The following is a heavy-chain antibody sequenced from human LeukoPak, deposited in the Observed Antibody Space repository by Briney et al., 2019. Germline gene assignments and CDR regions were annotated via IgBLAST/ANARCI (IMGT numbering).Heavy chain of an antibody. CDR3: AREAAAGTFDP. V-gene: IGHV4-59*01. CDR1: GGSISSYY. J-gene: IGHJ5*02. D-gene: IGHD6-13*01. CDR2: IYYSGST. Sequence: SKTLSLTCTVSGGSISSYYWSWIRQPPGKGLEWIGYIYYSGSTNYNPSLKSRVTISVDTSKNQFSLKLSSVTAADTAVYYCAREAAAGTFDPWGQGTLVTVSS.